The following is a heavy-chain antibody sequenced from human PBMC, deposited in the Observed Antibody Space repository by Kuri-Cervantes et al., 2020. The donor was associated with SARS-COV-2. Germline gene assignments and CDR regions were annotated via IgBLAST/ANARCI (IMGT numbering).Heavy chain of an antibody. CDR3: ARVVIPAALDY. J-gene: IGHJ4*02. V-gene: IGHV3-48*03. Sequence: GGSLRLSCAASGFTFSSYEMNWVCQAPGTGLEWVSYTSSSGSTIYYADSVKGGFTISRDNAKNSLYLQMNSLRAEDTAVYYCARVVIPAALDYWGQGTLVTVSS. CDR1: GFTFSSYE. D-gene: IGHD2-2*01. CDR2: TSSSGSTI.